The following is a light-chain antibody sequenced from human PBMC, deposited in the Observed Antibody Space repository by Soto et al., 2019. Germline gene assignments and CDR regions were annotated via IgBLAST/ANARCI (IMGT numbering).Light chain of an antibody. J-gene: IGKJ1*01. CDR1: QNFGSTY. CDR2: GAS. CDR3: QKYGRSPTT. V-gene: IGKV3-20*01. Sequence: EIELTQSPATLTSFPVARLTHSGRASQNFGSTYLAWYTTKRGQAPRFLIYGASSRATGIPDRFSGSRSGTDCTLTIRRLEPEEGAVDYCQKYGRSPTTFGQGTKVDIK.